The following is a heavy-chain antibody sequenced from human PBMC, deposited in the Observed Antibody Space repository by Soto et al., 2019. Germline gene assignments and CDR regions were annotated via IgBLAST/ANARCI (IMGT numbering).Heavy chain of an antibody. J-gene: IGHJ6*02. D-gene: IGHD3-9*01. Sequence: GGXLRLSCAASGFTFSSYGMHWVRQAPGKGLEWVAVISYDGSNKYYADSVKGRFTISRDNSKNTLYLQMNSLRAEDTAVYYCAKDFKGLYDILTGYYNPPYYYGMDVWGQGTTVTVSS. V-gene: IGHV3-30*18. CDR2: ISYDGSNK. CDR3: AKDFKGLYDILTGYYNPPYYYGMDV. CDR1: GFTFSSYG.